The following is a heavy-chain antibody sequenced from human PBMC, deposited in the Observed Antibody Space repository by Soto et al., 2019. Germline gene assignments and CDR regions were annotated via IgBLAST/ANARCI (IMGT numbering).Heavy chain of an antibody. CDR1: GYSFTGDY. CDR2: INPNSGGT. Sequence: GASVKGSWKAAGYSFTGDYMHWVRQAPGQGLEWMGWINPNSGGTNYAQKFQGRVTMTRDTSISTAYMELSRLRSDDTAVYYCARGVLDYWGQGTLVTVPS. J-gene: IGHJ4*02. V-gene: IGHV1-2*02. CDR3: ARGVLDY.